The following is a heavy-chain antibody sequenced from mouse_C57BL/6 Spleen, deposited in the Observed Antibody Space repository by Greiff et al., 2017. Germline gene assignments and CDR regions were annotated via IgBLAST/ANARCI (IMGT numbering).Heavy chain of an antibody. D-gene: IGHD2-10*02. CDR3: ARMRYGNYGEYYFDY. J-gene: IGHJ2*01. CDR1: GFSLSTFGMG. V-gene: IGHV8-8*01. Sequence: LKESGPGILQPSQTLSLTCSFSGFSLSTFGMGVGWIRQPSGKGLEWLAHIWWDDDKYYNPALKSRLTISKDTSKNQVFLKIANVDTADTATYYCARMRYGNYGEYYFDYWGQGTTLTVSS. CDR2: IWWDDDK.